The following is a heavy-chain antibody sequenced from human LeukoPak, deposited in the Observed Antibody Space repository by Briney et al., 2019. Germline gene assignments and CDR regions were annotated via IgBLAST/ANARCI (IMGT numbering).Heavy chain of an antibody. Sequence: ASVKVSCKASGYTFTGYYMHWVRQAPGQGPEWMGWMNPNSGGTNYAQKFQGRVTITADESTSTAYMELSSLRSEDTAVYYCARGHDYGEVYYGMDVWGQGTTVTVSS. CDR1: GYTFTGYY. J-gene: IGHJ6*02. V-gene: IGHV1-2*02. CDR2: MNPNSGGT. CDR3: ARGHDYGEVYYGMDV. D-gene: IGHD4-17*01.